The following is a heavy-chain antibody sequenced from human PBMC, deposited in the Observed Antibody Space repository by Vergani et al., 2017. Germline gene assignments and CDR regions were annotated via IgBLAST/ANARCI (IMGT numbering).Heavy chain of an antibody. J-gene: IGHJ4*02. CDR2: ISGSGGST. V-gene: IGHV3-23*01. CDR3: AKDNVPGYYDSSGYCDY. CDR1: GFTFTNFA. Sequence: EVQLLESGGNLVQPGGSLRLSCAASGFTFTNFAMTWVRQAPGEGLEWVSGISGSGGSTYYADSVKGRFTISRDNSKNTMFLQMNNLRAEDAAVYYCAKDNVPGYYDSSGYCDYLGQGALVTVSS. D-gene: IGHD3-22*01.